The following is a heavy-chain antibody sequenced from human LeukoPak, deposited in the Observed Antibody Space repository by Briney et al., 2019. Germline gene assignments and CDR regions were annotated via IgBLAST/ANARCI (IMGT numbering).Heavy chain of an antibody. J-gene: IGHJ4*02. Sequence: GASVKVSCKASGGTFSSYAISWVRQAPGQGLEWMGGIIPIFGTANYAQKFQGRVTITADESTSTAYMELSSLRSEDTAVYYCARGAPDCYDSSGYLDYWGQGTLVTVSS. CDR2: IIPIFGTA. CDR3: ARGAPDCYDSSGYLDY. CDR1: GGTFSSYA. D-gene: IGHD3-22*01. V-gene: IGHV1-69*13.